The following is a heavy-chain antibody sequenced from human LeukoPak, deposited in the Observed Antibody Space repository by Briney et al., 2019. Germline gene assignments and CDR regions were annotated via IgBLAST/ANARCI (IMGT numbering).Heavy chain of an antibody. CDR2: IYNSGST. J-gene: IGHJ5*02. CDR3: ARGAHGDYADNWFDP. D-gene: IGHD4-17*01. Sequence: SETLSLTCTVSGGSISRGSYYWSWIRQPAGKGLEWVGRIYNSGSTNYNPSLKSRVTVSVDTSKNQFSLKLSSVTAADTAVYYCARGAHGDYADNWFDPWGQGTLVTVSS. V-gene: IGHV4-61*02. CDR1: GGSISRGSYY.